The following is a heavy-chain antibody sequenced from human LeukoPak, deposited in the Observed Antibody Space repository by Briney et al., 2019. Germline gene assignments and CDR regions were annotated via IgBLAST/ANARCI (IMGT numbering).Heavy chain of an antibody. V-gene: IGHV4-4*09. CDR1: GGSISSYY. J-gene: IGHJ2*01. D-gene: IGHD2-8*01. Sequence: PSETLSLTCTVSGGSISSYYWSWIRQPPGKGLEWIGYIYTSGSTNYNPSLKSRVTISVDTSKNQFSLKLSSVTATDTAVYYCAGDAISYWYFDLWGRGTLVTVSS. CDR3: AGDAISYWYFDL. CDR2: IYTSGST.